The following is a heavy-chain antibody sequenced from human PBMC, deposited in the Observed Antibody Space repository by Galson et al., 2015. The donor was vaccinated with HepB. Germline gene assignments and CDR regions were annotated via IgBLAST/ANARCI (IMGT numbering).Heavy chain of an antibody. CDR2: ISYDGSDK. D-gene: IGHD6-13*01. CDR1: GFTFSSYA. Sequence: SLRLSCAASGFTFSSYAMHWVRQAPGKGLEWVAVISYDGSDKYYADSVKGRFTISRDNSKNTLYLQMNSLRAEDTAVYYCAKDPTRIAAAGIITDYWGQGTLVTVSS. CDR3: AKDPTRIAAAGIITDY. J-gene: IGHJ4*02. V-gene: IGHV3-30-3*01.